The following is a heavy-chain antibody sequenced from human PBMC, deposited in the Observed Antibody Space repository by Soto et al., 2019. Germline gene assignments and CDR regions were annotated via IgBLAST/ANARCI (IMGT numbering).Heavy chain of an antibody. Sequence: QVQLVESGGGMVQPGGSLRLSCAASGFTFRNYAMHWVRQAPGKGLECLAVIAYDGSNAFYRDSVKGRFTISRDNSKNTPYLHMNSLRSEDTGVYYCARGDREDILVVVGARPGEYGIDIWGQGTTVTVSS. CDR1: GFTFRNYA. D-gene: IGHD2-15*01. CDR3: ARGDREDILVVVGARPGEYGIDI. CDR2: IAYDGSNA. V-gene: IGHV3-30-3*01. J-gene: IGHJ6*02.